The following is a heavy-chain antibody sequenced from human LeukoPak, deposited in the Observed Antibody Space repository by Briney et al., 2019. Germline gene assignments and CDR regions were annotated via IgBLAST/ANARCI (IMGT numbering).Heavy chain of an antibody. V-gene: IGHV1-24*01. D-gene: IGHD3-22*01. CDR1: GYTLTELS. J-gene: IGHJ3*02. CDR3: ATDLYYDSSHDAFDI. Sequence: ASVKVSCKVSGYTLTELSMHWVRQAPGKGLEWMGGFDPEDGETIYAQKFQGRVTMTEDTSTDTAYMELSSLRSEDTAVYYCATDLYYDSSHDAFDIWGQGTMVTVSS. CDR2: FDPEDGET.